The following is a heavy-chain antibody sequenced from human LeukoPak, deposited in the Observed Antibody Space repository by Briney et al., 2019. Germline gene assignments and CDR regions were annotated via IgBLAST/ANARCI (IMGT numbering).Heavy chain of an antibody. J-gene: IGHJ4*02. V-gene: IGHV1-18*01. CDR2: ISAYNGNT. CDR3: ALRGYCSGNNCYSDY. CDR1: GYTFTSYG. Sequence: GASVKVSCKASGYTFTSYGISWVRQAPGQGLEWMGWISAYNGNTNYAQKLQGRVTMTTDTSTSTAYMELRSLRSDDTAVYYCALRGYCSGNNCYSDYWGQGTLVTVSS. D-gene: IGHD2-15*01.